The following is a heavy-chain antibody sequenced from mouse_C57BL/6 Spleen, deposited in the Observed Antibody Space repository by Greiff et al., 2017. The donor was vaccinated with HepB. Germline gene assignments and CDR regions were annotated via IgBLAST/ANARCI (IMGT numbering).Heavy chain of an antibody. CDR1: GYTFTDYY. D-gene: IGHD2-3*01. Sequence: QVQLQQSGAELVRPGASVKLSCKASGYTFTDYYINWVKQRPGQGLEWIARIYPGSGNTYYNEKFKGKAKLTAEKSSSTAYMQLSSLTSEDSAVYFCARWGYDGFYYFDYWGQGTTLTVSS. V-gene: IGHV1-76*01. CDR2: IYPGSGNT. CDR3: ARWGYDGFYYFDY. J-gene: IGHJ2*01.